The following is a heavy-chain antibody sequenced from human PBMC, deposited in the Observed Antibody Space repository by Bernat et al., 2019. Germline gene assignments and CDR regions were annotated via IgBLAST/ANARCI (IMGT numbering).Heavy chain of an antibody. CDR2: IYYSGST. J-gene: IGHJ3*02. V-gene: IGHV4-39*01. CDR3: AGHKRGTGLGSAFDI. Sequence: QLQLQESGPGLVKPSETLSLTCTVSGGSISSISYYLGWIRQPPGKGLEWIGIIYYSGSTYYNPSLKSRVTISVDTSKSQFSLKLSSVTDAEKAVYYCAGHKRGTGLGSAFDIWSQETMVTVS. D-gene: IGHD3-16*01. CDR1: GGSISSISYY.